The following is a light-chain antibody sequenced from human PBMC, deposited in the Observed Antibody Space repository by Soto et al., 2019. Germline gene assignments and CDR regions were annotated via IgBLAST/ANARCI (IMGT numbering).Light chain of an antibody. CDR2: KAS. V-gene: IGKV1-5*03. J-gene: IGKJ4*01. CDR1: QSISVW. Sequence: DIQLPPSPSTLSASVGDRVTITCLASQSISVWLAWYQQKAGKAPKLLIYKASRLESGVPSRFSGSGSGTEFTLTISSLQPDDFATYYCQQYNSYSALTFGGGTKVDI. CDR3: QQYNSYSALT.